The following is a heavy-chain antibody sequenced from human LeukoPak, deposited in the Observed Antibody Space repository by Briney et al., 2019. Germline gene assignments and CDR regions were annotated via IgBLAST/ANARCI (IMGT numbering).Heavy chain of an antibody. D-gene: IGHD3-22*01. J-gene: IGHJ4*02. CDR2: FDPEDGET. CDR3: ATESLPYYDSSGYPNPFDY. V-gene: IGHV1-24*01. CDR1: GYTLTELS. Sequence: GASVKVSCKVSGYTLTELSMHWVRQAPGKGLEWMGGFDPEDGETIYAQKFQSRVTMAEDTSTDAAYMELSSLRSEDTAVYYCATESLPYYDSSGYPNPFDYWGQGTLVTVSS.